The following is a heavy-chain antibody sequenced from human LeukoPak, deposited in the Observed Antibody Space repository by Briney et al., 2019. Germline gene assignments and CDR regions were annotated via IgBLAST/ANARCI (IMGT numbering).Heavy chain of an antibody. D-gene: IGHD4-17*01. Sequence: PSETLSLTCTVSGGSISGSSYYWAWIPQPPGKGLDWIGCGFYSGSAYYNPSLKSRLTISVDTSKNQFSLDLSSVTAADTAVYYCARLRGAMTPVTSDFDYWGQGTLVTVSS. CDR3: ARLRGAMTPVTSDFDY. V-gene: IGHV4-39*01. J-gene: IGHJ4*02. CDR1: GGSISGSSYY. CDR2: GFYSGSA.